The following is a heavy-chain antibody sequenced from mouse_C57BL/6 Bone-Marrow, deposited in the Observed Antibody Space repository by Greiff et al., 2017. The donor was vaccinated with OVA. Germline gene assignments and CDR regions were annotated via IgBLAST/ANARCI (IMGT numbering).Heavy chain of an antibody. CDR1: GYPFTSYW. CDR2: IYTGNSDT. CDR3: TRSKKQGAY. J-gene: IGHJ3*01. Sequence: VQLQQSGTVLARPGASVKMSCKTSGYPFTSYWMHWVKQRPGQGLEWIGAIYTGNSDTSYNQKFKGKSKLTAFTSARTAYMELSSLTNEDSAVYYCTRSKKQGAYWGQGTLVTVSA. V-gene: IGHV1-5*01.